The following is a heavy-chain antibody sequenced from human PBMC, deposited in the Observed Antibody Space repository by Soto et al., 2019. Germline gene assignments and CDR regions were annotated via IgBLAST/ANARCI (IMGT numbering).Heavy chain of an antibody. CDR2: IGSRGESYAT. CDR3: TRLGYCSGGSCYANY. Sequence: PGGSLRLSCAASGFTFGASALQWVRQASGKGLEWLGRIGSRGESYATTYDVSVKGRFTISRDDSKNTAYLQMNSLKTEDTAVYYCTRLGYCSGGSCYANYWGQGTLVTVSS. J-gene: IGHJ4*02. CDR1: GFTFGASA. D-gene: IGHD2-15*01. V-gene: IGHV3-73*01.